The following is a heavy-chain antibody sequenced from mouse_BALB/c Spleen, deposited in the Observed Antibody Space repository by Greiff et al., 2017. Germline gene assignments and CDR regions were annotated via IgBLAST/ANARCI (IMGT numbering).Heavy chain of an antibody. V-gene: IGHV5-6-5*01. Sequence: EVKLMESGGGLVKPGGSLKLSCAASGFTFSSYAMSWVRQTPEKRLEWVASISSGGSTYYPDSVKGRFTISRDNARNILYLQMSSLRSEDTAMYYCARGGIGDYDWFAYWGQGTLVTVSA. J-gene: IGHJ3*01. CDR1: GFTFSSYA. D-gene: IGHD2-4*01. CDR3: ARGGIGDYDWFAY. CDR2: ISSGGST.